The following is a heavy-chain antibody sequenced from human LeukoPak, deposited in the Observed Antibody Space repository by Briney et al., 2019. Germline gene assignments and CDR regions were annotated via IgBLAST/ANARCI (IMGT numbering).Heavy chain of an antibody. CDR2: IKSKTDGGTT. CDR3: TTTIGYCSSTSCSNWFDP. V-gene: IGHV3-15*01. Sequence: GGSLRLSCAASGFTFSNAWMSWVRQAPGKGLGWVGRIKSKTDGGTTDYAAPVKGRFTISRDDSKNTLYLQVNSLKTEDTAVYYCTTTIGYCSSTSCSNWFDPWGQGTLVTVSS. CDR1: GFTFSNAW. D-gene: IGHD2-2*01. J-gene: IGHJ5*02.